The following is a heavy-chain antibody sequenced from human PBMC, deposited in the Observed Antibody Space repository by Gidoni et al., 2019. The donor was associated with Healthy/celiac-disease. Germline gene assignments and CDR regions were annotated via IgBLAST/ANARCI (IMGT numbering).Heavy chain of an antibody. CDR1: GYTLTELP. V-gene: IGHV1-24*01. J-gene: IGHJ6*02. Sequence: VQLVQSGAEVKKPGASVKVSCKVSGYTLTELPMPWVRQAPGKGLEWMGGFDPEDGETIYAQKFQGRVTMTEDTSTDTAYMELSSLRSEDTAVYYCATAPLYCSGGSCYYYYGMDVWGQGTTVTVSS. D-gene: IGHD2-15*01. CDR3: ATAPLYCSGGSCYYYYGMDV. CDR2: FDPEDGET.